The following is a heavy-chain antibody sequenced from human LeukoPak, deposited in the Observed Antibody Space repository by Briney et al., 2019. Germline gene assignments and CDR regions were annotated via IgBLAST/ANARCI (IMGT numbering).Heavy chain of an antibody. CDR2: IRTDGSNK. CDR3: ARDLMGIAYRGAFYY. Sequence: PGGSLRLSCVASGFPFRRFGMHWVRQAPGKGLDWVTFIRTDGSNKYYADSVKGRFTISRDNAKNSLYLQMNSLRAEDTAVYYCARDLMGIAYRGAFYYWGQGTLVTVSS. V-gene: IGHV3-30*02. CDR1: GFPFRRFG. D-gene: IGHD6-13*01. J-gene: IGHJ4*02.